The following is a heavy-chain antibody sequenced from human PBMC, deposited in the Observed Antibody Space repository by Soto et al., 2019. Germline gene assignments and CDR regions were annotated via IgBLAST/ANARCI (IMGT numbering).Heavy chain of an antibody. CDR3: ARDSGLYYDSSGYPDY. J-gene: IGHJ4*02. Sequence: GGSLRLSCAASGFTFSSYGMHWVRQAPGKGLEWVAVIWYDGSNKYYADSVKGRFTISRDNSKNTLYLQMNSLRAEDTAVYYCARDSGLYYDSSGYPDYWGQGTLVTVSS. V-gene: IGHV3-33*01. CDR1: GFTFSSYG. D-gene: IGHD3-22*01. CDR2: IWYDGSNK.